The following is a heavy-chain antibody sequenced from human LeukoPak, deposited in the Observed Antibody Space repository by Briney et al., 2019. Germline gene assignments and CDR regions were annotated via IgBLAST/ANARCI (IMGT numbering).Heavy chain of an antibody. D-gene: IGHD4-17*01. CDR1: GFTFSSYS. CDR3: ARVNGDYFPD. J-gene: IGHJ4*02. CDR2: ISSSSSYI. Sequence: SGGSLRLSCAASGFTFSSYSMNWVRQAPGKGLEWVSSISSSSSYIYYADSVKGRFTISRDNAKNSLYLQMNSLRAEDTAVYYCARVNGDYFPDWGQGTLVTVSS. V-gene: IGHV3-21*01.